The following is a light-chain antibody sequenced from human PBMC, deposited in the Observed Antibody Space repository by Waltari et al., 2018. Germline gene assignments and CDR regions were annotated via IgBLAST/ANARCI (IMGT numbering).Light chain of an antibody. CDR1: QSVIRD. J-gene: IGKJ4*01. Sequence: EIVLTQSPATLSLSPGERAALSCRASQSVIRDLAWYRQKPGQATRLLIFDVSIRATGTPVRFSGSGYGTDFTLTISSLEPEDFAVYYCQQRRDWPLTFGGGTKVEIK. CDR3: QQRRDWPLT. V-gene: IGKV3-11*01. CDR2: DVS.